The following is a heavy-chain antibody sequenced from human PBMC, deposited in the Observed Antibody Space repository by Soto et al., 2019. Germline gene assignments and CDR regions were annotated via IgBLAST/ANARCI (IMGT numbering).Heavy chain of an antibody. CDR3: SRDRYAAFTHHHDS. D-gene: IGHD2-8*01. Sequence: AQETLSPTCVVSAGSITSYPWSWIREFPWKELDGIAYTAYTGRTKYNPSLKSRVTRSMDTSKNQLSLKLTYMTAADTAVYYFSRDRYAAFTHHHDSWSRGPLEPVSS. V-gene: IGHV4-59*01. CDR1: AGSITSYP. CDR2: TAYTGRT. J-gene: IGHJ5*01.